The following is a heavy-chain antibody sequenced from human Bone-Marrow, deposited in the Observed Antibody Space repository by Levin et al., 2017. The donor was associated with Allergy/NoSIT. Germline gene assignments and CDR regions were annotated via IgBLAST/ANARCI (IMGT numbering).Heavy chain of an antibody. V-gene: IGHV3-9*01. CDR1: GFTFDDYA. Sequence: QPGGSLRLSCAASGFTFDDYAMHWVRQAPGKGLEWVSGISWNSGSIGYADSVKGRFTISRDNAKNSLYLQMNSLRAEDTALYYCAKADTELWLLTFDYWGQGTLVTVSS. CDR3: AKADTELWLLTFDY. D-gene: IGHD5-18*01. J-gene: IGHJ4*02. CDR2: ISWNSGSI.